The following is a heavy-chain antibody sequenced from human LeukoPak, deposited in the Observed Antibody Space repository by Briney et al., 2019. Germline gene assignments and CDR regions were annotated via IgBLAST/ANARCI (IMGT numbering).Heavy chain of an antibody. D-gene: IGHD6-13*01. CDR2: INHSGST. V-gene: IGHV4-34*01. J-gene: IGHJ4*02. Sequence: TTSETLSLTCAVYGGSFSGYYWSWIRQPPGKGLEWIGEINHSGSTNYNPSLKSRVTISVDTSKNQFSLKLSSVTAADTGVYYCARGRRKQQLVPYYFDYWGQGTLVTVSS. CDR3: ARGRRKQQLVPYYFDY. CDR1: GGSFSGYY.